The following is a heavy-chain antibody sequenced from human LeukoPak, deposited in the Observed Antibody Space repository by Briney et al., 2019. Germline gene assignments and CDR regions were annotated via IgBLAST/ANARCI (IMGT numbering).Heavy chain of an antibody. D-gene: IGHD5-18*01. CDR2: IYTSGST. CDR3: ARVTVDTAMVMDY. CDR1: GGSITSGTYY. J-gene: IGHJ4*02. V-gene: IGHV4-61*02. Sequence: SETLSLTCTVSGGSITSGTYYWTWIRQPAGKGLEWIGRIYTSGSTTYNPSLESRVTISVDTSKNQFSLKLSSVTAADTAVYYCARVTVDTAMVMDYWGQGTLVTVSS.